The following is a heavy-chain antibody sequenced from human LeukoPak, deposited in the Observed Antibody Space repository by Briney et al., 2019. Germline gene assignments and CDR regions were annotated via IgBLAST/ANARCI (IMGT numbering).Heavy chain of an antibody. CDR3: ATYNWNYDYYYMDV. CDR2: TSGSSTYI. V-gene: IGHV3-21*01. CDR1: GFTFSSYS. J-gene: IGHJ6*03. D-gene: IGHD1-20*01. Sequence: PGGYLRLSCAASGFTFSSYSMNWVRQAPGKGLEWVSSTSGSSTYIYYADSLKGRFTISRDNAKNSLYLQMNSLRAEDTAVYYCATYNWNYDYYYMDVWGKGTTVTVSS.